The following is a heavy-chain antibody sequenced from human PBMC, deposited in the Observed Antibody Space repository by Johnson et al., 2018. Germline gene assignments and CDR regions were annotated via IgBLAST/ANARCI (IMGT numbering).Heavy chain of an antibody. CDR3: AKDGSLPGTRIQLWTIGAFDI. V-gene: IGHV3-30*18. J-gene: IGHJ3*02. CDR2: ISYDGSNK. CDR1: GFTFSSYG. D-gene: IGHD5-18*01. Sequence: QVQLVESGGGVVQPGRSLRLSCAASGFTFSSYGMHWVRQAPGTGLEWVAVISYDGSNKYYADSVKGRFIISKDNSKNTLYLQMNSLRAEDTAGYYWAKDGSLPGTRIQLWTIGAFDIWGQGTMVTVSS.